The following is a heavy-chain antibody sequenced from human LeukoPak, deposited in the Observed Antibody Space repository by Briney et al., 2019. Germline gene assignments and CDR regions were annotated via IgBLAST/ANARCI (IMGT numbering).Heavy chain of an antibody. CDR3: ARGGYCTNGVCRSGYYYYYMDV. CDR2: IIPIFGTA. D-gene: IGHD2-8*01. V-gene: IGHV1-69*05. Sequence: GSSVKVSCKASGGTFSSYAISWVRQAPGQGLECMGGIIPIFGTANYAQKFQGRVTITTDESTSTAYMELSSLRSEDTAVYYCARGGYCTNGVCRSGYYYYYMDVWGKGTTVTVSS. J-gene: IGHJ6*03. CDR1: GGTFSSYA.